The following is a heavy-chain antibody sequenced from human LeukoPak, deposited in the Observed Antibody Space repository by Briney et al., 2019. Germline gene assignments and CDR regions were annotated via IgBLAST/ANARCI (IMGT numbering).Heavy chain of an antibody. J-gene: IGHJ4*02. CDR3: AREYRHQPD. V-gene: IGHV1-8*03. Sequence: ASVKVSCKASGGTFSSYAISWVRQATGQGLEWMGWMNPNSGNTGYAQKLQGRVTITRNTSISTAYMELSSLRSEDTAVYYCAREYRHQPDWGQGTLVTVSS. CDR2: MNPNSGNT. D-gene: IGHD5-12*01. CDR1: GGTFSSYA.